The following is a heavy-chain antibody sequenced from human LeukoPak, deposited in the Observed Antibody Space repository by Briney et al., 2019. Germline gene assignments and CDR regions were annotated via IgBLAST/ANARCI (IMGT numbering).Heavy chain of an antibody. J-gene: IGHJ6*03. CDR1: GGSISSSSYY. CDR3: ARDRYDSSGYYPYYYMDV. CDR2: IYYSGST. D-gene: IGHD3-22*01. Sequence: KTSETLSLTCTVSGGSISSSSYYWGWIRQPPGKGLEWIGSIYYSGSTYYNPSLKSRVTISVDTSKNQFSLKLSSVTAADTAVYYCARDRYDSSGYYPYYYMDVWGKGTTVTVSS. V-gene: IGHV4-39*07.